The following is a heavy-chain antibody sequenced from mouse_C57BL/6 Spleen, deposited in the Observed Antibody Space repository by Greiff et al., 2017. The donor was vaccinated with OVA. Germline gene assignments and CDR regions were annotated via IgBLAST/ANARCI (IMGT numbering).Heavy chain of an antibody. CDR2: ISDGGSYT. D-gene: IGHD1-1*01. J-gene: IGHJ1*03. CDR1: GFTFSSYA. CDR3: AREGIYGGSYWYFDV. Sequence: DVKLVESGGGLVKPGASLKLSCAASGFTFSSYAMSWVRQTPEKRLEWVATISDGGSYTYYPDNVKGRFTIPRDNAKNNLYLQMSHLRSEDTAMYDGAREGIYGGSYWYFDVWGTGTTVTVSS. V-gene: IGHV5-4*01.